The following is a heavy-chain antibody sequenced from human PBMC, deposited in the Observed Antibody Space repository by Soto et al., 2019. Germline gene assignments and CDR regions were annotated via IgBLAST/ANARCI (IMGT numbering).Heavy chain of an antibody. J-gene: IGHJ4*02. CDR3: VRVGIVARPY. CDR2: INSDGATI. CDR1: GLTFSKFE. D-gene: IGHD2-21*01. Sequence: EVQMVESGGGLVQPGGSLRLSCEVSGLTFSKFEMTWVRQAPGQGLEWVSSINSDGATIYYADSVKGRFTISRDNDKNLLYLQMNSLKGEDTATYYCVRVGIVARPYWGQGTPVTVSS. V-gene: IGHV3-48*03.